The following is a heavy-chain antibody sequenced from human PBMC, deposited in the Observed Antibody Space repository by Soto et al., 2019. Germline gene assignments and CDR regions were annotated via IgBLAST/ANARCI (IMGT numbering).Heavy chain of an antibody. J-gene: IGHJ4*02. V-gene: IGHV1-46*01. CDR1: GYKFSQYY. Sequence: QVQLMQSGAEVRKPGASVRLCCETSGYKFSQYYIHWVRQAAGQGLEWMGIINLRGGTTEYAHKFRGRVTVTGDTSTSTAYMELRSLRSEDTAIYFCARGPDDSDVPRWDYWGQGTLVTVSS. CDR3: ARGPDDSDVPRWDY. CDR2: INLRGGTT. D-gene: IGHD4-17*01.